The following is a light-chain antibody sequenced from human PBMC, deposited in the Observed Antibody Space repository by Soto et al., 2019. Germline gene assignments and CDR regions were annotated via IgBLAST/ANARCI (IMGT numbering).Light chain of an antibody. CDR1: SSDVGGYNF. Sequence: QSALTQPPSAAGSPGQSVTISCTGTSSDVGGYNFVSWYQQHPGKAPKLIIYEVTKRPSGVPDRFSASKSGNTASLPISGLQADDEDDYYCSSYTSSDTLVVFGTGTKVTVL. J-gene: IGLJ1*01. V-gene: IGLV2-8*01. CDR3: SSYTSSDTLVV. CDR2: EVT.